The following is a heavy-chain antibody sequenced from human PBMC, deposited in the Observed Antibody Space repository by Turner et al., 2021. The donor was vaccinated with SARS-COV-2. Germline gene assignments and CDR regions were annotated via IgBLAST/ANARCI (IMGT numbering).Heavy chain of an antibody. D-gene: IGHD6-19*01. CDR3: AKDREGTGADYFDY. V-gene: IGHV3-23*04. Sequence: EVQLVESGGGLVQPGGSLRLSCAASGFRFSDYHMDWVRQAPGKGLEWVSSITGSADITHYADSVKGRFTISRDNSKNTLHLQMNSLRAEDTAIYYCAKDREGTGADYFDYWGQGTLVTFSS. CDR1: GFRFSDYH. J-gene: IGHJ4*02. CDR2: ITGSADIT.